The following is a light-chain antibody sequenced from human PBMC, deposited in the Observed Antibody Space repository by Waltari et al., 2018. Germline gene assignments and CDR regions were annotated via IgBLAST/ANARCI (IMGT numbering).Light chain of an antibody. Sequence: SYELTQPPSVSVSPGQKATITCSGDQLGNRYTSWYQQRPGQPPVLVVHQDSKRPSGIPERFSGSNSGNTATLTLSGAQAVDEADYYCQTWDTNNYYVFGTGTTVTVL. J-gene: IGLJ1*01. V-gene: IGLV3-1*01. CDR1: QLGNRY. CDR3: QTWDTNNYYV. CDR2: QDS.